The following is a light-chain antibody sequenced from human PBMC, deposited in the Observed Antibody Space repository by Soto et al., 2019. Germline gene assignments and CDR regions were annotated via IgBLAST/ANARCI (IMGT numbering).Light chain of an antibody. CDR1: QSVTIN. Sequence: ETVMTQSPATLSVSPGERATLSCRASQSVTINLAWYQQNPGQAPRLLIYGASTRATGIPARFSGSGSGTEFTLTISSLQPEDFAAYYCQQYNNWPLFSFGPGTKLEI. CDR2: GAS. V-gene: IGKV3-15*01. CDR3: QQYNNWPLFS. J-gene: IGKJ2*03.